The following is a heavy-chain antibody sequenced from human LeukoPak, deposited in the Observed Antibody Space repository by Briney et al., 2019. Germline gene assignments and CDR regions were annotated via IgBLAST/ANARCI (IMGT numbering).Heavy chain of an antibody. Sequence: SQTLSLTCAISGDSVSSNTAAWNWIRQSPSRGLEWLGRTYYRSKWYNDYAVSVKSRITINPDTSKNQFSLQLNSVTPEDTAVYYCARRIRTYYYDKGFDPWGQGTLVTVSS. D-gene: IGHD3-22*01. CDR3: ARRIRTYYYDKGFDP. CDR2: TYYRSKWYN. J-gene: IGHJ5*02. CDR1: GDSVSSNTAA. V-gene: IGHV6-1*01.